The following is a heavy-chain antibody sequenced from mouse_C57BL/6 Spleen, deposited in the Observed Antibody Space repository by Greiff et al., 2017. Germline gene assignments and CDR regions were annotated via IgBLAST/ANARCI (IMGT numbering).Heavy chain of an antibody. V-gene: IGHV1-9*01. CDR2: ILPGSGST. CDR1: GYTFNGYW. J-gene: IGHJ2*01. Sequence: VKVVESGAELMKPGASGKLSCKATGYTFNGYWIEWVKQRPGRGLEGIGEILPGSGSTNYNEKFKGKATFTADTSSNTAYMQLSSLTTEDSAIYYCAYSRFDYWGQGTTLTVSS. CDR3: AYSRFDY. D-gene: IGHD2-12*01.